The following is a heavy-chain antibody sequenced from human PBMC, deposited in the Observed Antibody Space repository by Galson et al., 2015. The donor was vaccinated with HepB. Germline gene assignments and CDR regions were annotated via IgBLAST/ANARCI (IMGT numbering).Heavy chain of an antibody. CDR2: IKQDGSEK. V-gene: IGHV3-7*03. CDR3: ARDREGFTFGGVIVISHYYYYGMDV. CDR1: GFTFSSYW. Sequence: SLRLSCAASGFTFSSYWMSWVRQAPGKGLEWVANIKQDGSEKYYVDSVKGRFTISRDNAKNSLYLQTNSLRAEDTAVYYCARDREGFTFGGVIVISHYYYYGMDVWGQGTTVTVSS. J-gene: IGHJ6*02. D-gene: IGHD3-16*02.